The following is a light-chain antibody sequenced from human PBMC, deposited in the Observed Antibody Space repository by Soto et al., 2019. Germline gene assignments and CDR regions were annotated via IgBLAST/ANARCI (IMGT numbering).Light chain of an antibody. V-gene: IGKV3-11*01. CDR3: QQRSNWPIT. CDR1: QSVSSY. CDR2: DAS. J-gene: IGKJ5*01. Sequence: EIVLTRSQATLSLSPGERAALSGRASQSVSSYLAWNQQKPGQAPRLLIYDASNRATGIPARFSGSGSGTDFTLTISSLEPEDFAVYYCQQRSNWPITFGQGTRLEI.